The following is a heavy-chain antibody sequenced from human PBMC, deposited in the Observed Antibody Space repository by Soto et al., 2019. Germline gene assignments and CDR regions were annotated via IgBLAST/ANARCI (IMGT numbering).Heavy chain of an antibody. D-gene: IGHD5-12*01. J-gene: IGHJ4*02. CDR1: GGSISGFF. Sequence: SETLSLTCAVSGGSISGFFWSWIRQPPGKGLEWIGYVSDSGSTNYIPSLRSRVTILVDTSKNQFSLRLTSVTAADTAVYYCARTYSGYYFDYWGQGALVTVSS. V-gene: IGHV4-59*08. CDR3: ARTYSGYYFDY. CDR2: VSDSGST.